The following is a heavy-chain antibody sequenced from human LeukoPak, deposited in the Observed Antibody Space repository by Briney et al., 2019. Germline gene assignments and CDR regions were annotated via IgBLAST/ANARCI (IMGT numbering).Heavy chain of an antibody. J-gene: IGHJ4*02. V-gene: IGHV1-18*01. D-gene: IGHD3-3*01. Sequence: ASVKVSCKASGYTFTSYGISWVRQAPGQGLEWMGWISAYNGNTNYAQKLQGRVTMTTDTSTSTAYMELRSLKSDDTAVYYCARKETIFGVVTASLYYFDYWGQGTLVTVSS. CDR3: ARKETIFGVVTASLYYFDY. CDR2: ISAYNGNT. CDR1: GYTFTSYG.